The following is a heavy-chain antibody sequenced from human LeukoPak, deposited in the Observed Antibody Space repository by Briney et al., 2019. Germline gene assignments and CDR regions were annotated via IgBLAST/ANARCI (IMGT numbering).Heavy chain of an antibody. CDR1: GGSISSGSYY. CDR3: ARGGDRFDY. Sequence: PSQTLSLTCTVSGGSISSGSYYWSRIRQPAGKELEWIGRIYTSGSTNYNPSLKSRVTISVDTSKNQFSLKLSSVSAADTAVYYCARGGDRFDYWGQGTLVTVSS. V-gene: IGHV4-61*02. J-gene: IGHJ4*02. CDR2: IYTSGST. D-gene: IGHD4-17*01.